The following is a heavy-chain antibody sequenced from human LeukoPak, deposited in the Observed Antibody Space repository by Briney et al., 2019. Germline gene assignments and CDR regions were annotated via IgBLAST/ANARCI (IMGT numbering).Heavy chain of an antibody. V-gene: IGHV3-30*03. D-gene: IGHD6-13*01. CDR3: SRESDRSSRLTGGHFDY. J-gene: IGHJ4*02. CDR2: ISYDESNK. CDR1: GFTFNIFG. Sequence: GRSLRLSCAASGFTFNIFGMHWVRQAPGKGLEWVAVISYDESNKYYADSVKGRFTISRDNSRHTLYLQMNSLRVEDTAVYYCSRESDRSSRLTGGHFDYGGQGTLVTVSS.